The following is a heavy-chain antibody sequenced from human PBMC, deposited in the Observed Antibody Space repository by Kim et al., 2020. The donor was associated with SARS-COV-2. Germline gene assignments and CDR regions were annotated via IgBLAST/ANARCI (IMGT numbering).Heavy chain of an antibody. V-gene: IGHV7-4-1*02. J-gene: IGHJ5*02. CDR3: ARARPNGHSSSWYWFDP. CDR1: GYTFTSYA. CDR2: INTNTGNP. D-gene: IGHD6-13*01. Sequence: ASVKVSCEASGYTFTSYAMNWVRQAPGQGLEWMGWINTNTGNPTYAQGFTGRFVFSLDTSVSTAYLQISSLKAEDTAVYYCARARPNGHSSSWYWFDPWGQGTLVTVSS.